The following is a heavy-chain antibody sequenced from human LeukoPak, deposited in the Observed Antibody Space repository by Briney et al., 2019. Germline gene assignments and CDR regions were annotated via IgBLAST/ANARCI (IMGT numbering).Heavy chain of an antibody. CDR2: INTNTGNP. CDR1: GYTFTSYA. CDR3: ARSYYDILTGYKYFDY. D-gene: IGHD3-9*01. V-gene: IGHV7-4-1*02. Sequence: ASVKVSCKASGYTFTSYAVNWVRQAPGQGLEWMGWINTNTGNPTYAQGFTGRFVFSLDTSVSTAYLQISSLKAEDTAVYYCARSYYDILTGYKYFDYWGQGTLVTVSS. J-gene: IGHJ4*02.